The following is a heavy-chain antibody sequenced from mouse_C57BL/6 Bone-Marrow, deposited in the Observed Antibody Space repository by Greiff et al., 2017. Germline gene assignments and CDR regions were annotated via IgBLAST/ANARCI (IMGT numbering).Heavy chain of an antibody. J-gene: IGHJ4*01. D-gene: IGHD2-5*01. Sequence: EVKLVESGGGLVQSGRSLRLSCATSGFTFSDFYMEWVRQAPGKGLEWIAASRNKADDYTTEYSASVKGRFIVSRDTSQSILYIQMNALRAEDTAIYSGARDAYSSYSYYAMDYWGQGTSVTVSS. CDR1: GFTFSDFY. V-gene: IGHV7-1*01. CDR2: SRNKADDYTT. CDR3: ARDAYSSYSYYAMDY.